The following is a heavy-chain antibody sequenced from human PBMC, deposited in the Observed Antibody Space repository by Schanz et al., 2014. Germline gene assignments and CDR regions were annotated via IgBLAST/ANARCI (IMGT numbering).Heavy chain of an antibody. Sequence: EVQLVESGGGLLQPGGSLRLSCAASGYTVSSNYMSWVRQAPGKGLEWVSVIYNGGGGRTYYADSVKGRFTISSDNSKNTVVLQMNSLRAEDKVVYYCAGAAYCRGAGCALYYALDVWGQGTTVTVSS. V-gene: IGHV3-53*01. CDR2: IYNGGGGRT. D-gene: IGHD2-15*01. CDR3: AGAAYCRGAGCALYYALDV. CDR1: GYTVSSNY. J-gene: IGHJ6*02.